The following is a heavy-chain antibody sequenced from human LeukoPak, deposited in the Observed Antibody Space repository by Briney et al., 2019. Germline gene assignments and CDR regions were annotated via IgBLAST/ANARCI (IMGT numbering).Heavy chain of an antibody. J-gene: IGHJ4*02. D-gene: IGHD1-26*01. CDR2: INAYNGNT. Sequence: ASVTVSCKTSGYTFTYYVISWVRQAPGQGLEWMGWINAYNGNTNDAQKFQGRVTMTTDTSTSTAYMELRSLRSDDTAVYYCARGEKPYDYWGQGTRVSVSS. CDR1: GYTFTYYV. CDR3: ARGEKPYDY. V-gene: IGHV1-18*01.